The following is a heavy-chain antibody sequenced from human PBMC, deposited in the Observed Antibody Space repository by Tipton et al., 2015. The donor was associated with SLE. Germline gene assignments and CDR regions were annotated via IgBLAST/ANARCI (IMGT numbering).Heavy chain of an antibody. CDR1: GGSISSYY. V-gene: IGHV4-59*08. J-gene: IGHJ5*01. CDR2: IYYSGST. CDR3: ARQGRGAVVVITVPDS. D-gene: IGHD3-22*01. Sequence: TLSLTCTVSGGSISSYYWSWIRQPPGKGLEWIGYIYYSGSTNYNPSLKSRVTISVDTSKNQFSLKLSSVTAADTAVYYCARQGRGAVVVITVPDSWGQGTLVTVSS.